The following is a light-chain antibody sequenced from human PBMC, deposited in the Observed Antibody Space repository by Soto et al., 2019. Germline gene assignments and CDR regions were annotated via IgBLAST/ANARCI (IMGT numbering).Light chain of an antibody. CDR2: VAS. CDR1: QSISNN. J-gene: IGKJ1*01. CDR3: QQYNNWWT. Sequence: EIVMTQSPATLSVSPGERATLSCRASQSISNNLAWYHQRPGQAPRLLIYVASTRATAIPARFSGSGSETEFTLTISSLQSEDFAVYYCQQYNNWWTFGQRTRVEIK. V-gene: IGKV3-15*01.